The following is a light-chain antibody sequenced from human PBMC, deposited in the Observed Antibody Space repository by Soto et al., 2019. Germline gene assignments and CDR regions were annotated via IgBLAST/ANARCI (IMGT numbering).Light chain of an antibody. CDR1: QSVSSSY. CDR3: HQYDDGPYT. Sequence: EIVLTQSPGTLSLSPGERATLSCRASQSVSSSYLAWYQQKPGQAPRLLIYGASTRATGIPVRFSGSGSGTEFTLTISSLQSEDFAVYYCHQYDDGPYTFGQGTKVEI. J-gene: IGKJ2*01. CDR2: GAS. V-gene: IGKV3-15*01.